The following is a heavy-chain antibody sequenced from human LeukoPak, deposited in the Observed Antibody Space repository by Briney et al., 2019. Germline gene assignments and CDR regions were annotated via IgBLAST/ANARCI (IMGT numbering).Heavy chain of an antibody. V-gene: IGHV4-39*01. CDR3: ARHPGYYYYYMDV. CDR2: IYYSGSA. CDR1: GGSISSSSYY. J-gene: IGHJ6*03. Sequence: SETLSLTCTVSGGSISSSSYYWGWLRQPPGTGLEWIGSIYYSGSASYNPSLKSRVTISVDTSKNRISLKLTSVTATDTAVYYCARHPGYYYYYMDVWGKGTTVTVSS.